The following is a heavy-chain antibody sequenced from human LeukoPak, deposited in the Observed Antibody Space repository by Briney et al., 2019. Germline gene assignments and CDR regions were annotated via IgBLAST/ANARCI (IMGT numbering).Heavy chain of an antibody. Sequence: ASVKVSCKASGYTFTGYYMHWVRQAPGQGLEWMGWINPNGGGTNYAQKFQGRVTMTRDTSISTAYMELSRLRSDHTAVYYCARGDDFWSGYPGSYWGQGTPVTVSS. D-gene: IGHD3-3*01. CDR1: GYTFTGYY. J-gene: IGHJ4*02. CDR3: ARGDDFWSGYPGSY. V-gene: IGHV1-2*02. CDR2: INPNGGGT.